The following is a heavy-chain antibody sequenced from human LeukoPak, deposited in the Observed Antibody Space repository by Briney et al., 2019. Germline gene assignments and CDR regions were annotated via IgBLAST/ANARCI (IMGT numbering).Heavy chain of an antibody. Sequence: SETLSLTCTVSGGSISSYYWSWIRQPPRKGLEWIGYIYYSGSTNYNPSLKSRVTISVDTSKNQFSLKLSSVTAADTAVYYCARQGPYSSSWLDYWGQGTLVTVSS. V-gene: IGHV4-59*08. D-gene: IGHD6-13*01. J-gene: IGHJ4*02. CDR1: GGSISSYY. CDR3: ARQGPYSSSWLDY. CDR2: IYYSGST.